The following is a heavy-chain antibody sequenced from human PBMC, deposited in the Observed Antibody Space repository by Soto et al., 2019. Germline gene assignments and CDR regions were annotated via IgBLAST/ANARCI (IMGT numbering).Heavy chain of an antibody. CDR3: ARNPLQHSMVVTPRYYAEMTV. D-gene: IGHD2-21*02. CDR2: LIPIFGTA. V-gene: IGHV1-69*06. J-gene: IGHJ6*02. Sequence: QVQMVQSGAEVKKPGSSVKVSCKASGGTFSSYAISWVRQAPGQGLEWMGGLIPIFGTANYAQKFQGRVTITADKYTSTAHMELSSLRSEDTAEYYCARNPLQHSMVVTPRYYAEMTVCGQATTVTDSS. CDR1: GGTFSSYA.